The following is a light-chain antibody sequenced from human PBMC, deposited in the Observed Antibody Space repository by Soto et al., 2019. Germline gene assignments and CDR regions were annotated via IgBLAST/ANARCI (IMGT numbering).Light chain of an antibody. V-gene: IGKV3-11*01. CDR3: QQRTSWPLFT. J-gene: IGKJ3*01. CDR2: DAS. CDR1: QSVSSY. Sequence: EIVLTQSPATLSLSPGERATLSCRASQSVSSYFAWYQQKPCQAPRLLIYDASNRATGIPARFSGSGSGTDFTLTISSLEPEDFAVYYCQQRTSWPLFTFGPGTKVDMK.